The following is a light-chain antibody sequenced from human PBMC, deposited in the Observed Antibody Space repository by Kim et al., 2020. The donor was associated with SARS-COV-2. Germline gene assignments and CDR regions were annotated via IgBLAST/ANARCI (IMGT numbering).Light chain of an antibody. CDR1: TSNIESND. CDR3: AAWDDSLSGWV. Sequence: GQSVTISCSGITSNIESNDVSWFQQLPGTAPEVLIYRNDQRPSGVPDRFSGSKSGTSASLAISGLRSEEEADYYCAAWDDSLSGWVFGGGTKLTVL. J-gene: IGLJ3*02. CDR2: RND. V-gene: IGLV1-47*01.